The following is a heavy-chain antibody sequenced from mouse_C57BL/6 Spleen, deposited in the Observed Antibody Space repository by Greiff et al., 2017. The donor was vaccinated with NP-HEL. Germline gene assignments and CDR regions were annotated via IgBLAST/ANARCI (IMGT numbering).Heavy chain of an antibody. V-gene: IGHV1-18*01. CDR2: INPNNGGT. CDR1: GYTFTDYN. Sequence: EVKLQESGPELVKPGASVKIPCKASGYTFTDYNMDWVKQSHGKSLEWIGDINPNNGGTIYNQKFKGKATLTVDKSSSTAYMELRSLTSEDTAVYYCARKGPRGRGYFDVWGTGTTVTVSS. D-gene: IGHD3-1*01. J-gene: IGHJ1*03. CDR3: ARKGPRGRGYFDV.